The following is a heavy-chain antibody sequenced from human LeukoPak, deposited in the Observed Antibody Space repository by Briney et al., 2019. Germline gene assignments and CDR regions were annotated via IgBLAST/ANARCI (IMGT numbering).Heavy chain of an antibody. D-gene: IGHD1-26*01. CDR2: FHDSGSI. J-gene: IGHJ4*02. V-gene: IGHV4-38-2*02. CDR1: GYSISSGYF. Sequence: SETLSLTCAVSGYSISSGYFWGWIRQPPGKGLEWIGSFHDSGSIFYNPSLKSRVTISLDTSKNHFSLKLSSVTAADTAIYYCARDRGLGASYFDYWGQETLVTVSS. CDR3: ARDRGLGASYFDY.